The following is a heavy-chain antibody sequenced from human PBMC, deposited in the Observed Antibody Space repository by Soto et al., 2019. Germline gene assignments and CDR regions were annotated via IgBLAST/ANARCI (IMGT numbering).Heavy chain of an antibody. CDR2: IIPILGIA. D-gene: IGHD2-15*01. CDR3: ARGIAANGWFDP. J-gene: IGHJ5*02. CDR1: GGSYSSYS. V-gene: IGHV1-69*04. Sequence: ASVKVSCKASGGSYSSYSMSWVRQAPGQGLEWMGRIIPILGIANYAQKFQGRVTITADKSTSTAYMELSSLRSEDTAVYYCARGIAANGWFDPWGQGTLVTVSS.